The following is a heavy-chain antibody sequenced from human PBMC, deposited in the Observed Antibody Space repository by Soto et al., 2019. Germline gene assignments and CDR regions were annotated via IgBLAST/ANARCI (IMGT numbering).Heavy chain of an antibody. CDR3: AKDPPTYYDFWSGYHDYYGMDV. J-gene: IGHJ6*02. CDR1: GGTFSSYA. D-gene: IGHD3-3*01. Sequence: SVKVSCKASGGTFSSYAISWVRQAPGQGLEWMGGIIPIFGTANYAQKFQGRVTITADESTSTAYMELSSLRSEDTAVYYCAKDPPTYYDFWSGYHDYYGMDVWGQGTTVTVSS. V-gene: IGHV1-69*13. CDR2: IIPIFGTA.